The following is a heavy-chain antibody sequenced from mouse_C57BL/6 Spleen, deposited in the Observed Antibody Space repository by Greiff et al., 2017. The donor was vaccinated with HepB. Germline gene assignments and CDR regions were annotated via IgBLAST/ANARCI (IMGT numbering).Heavy chain of an antibody. V-gene: IGHV5-6*01. CDR3: ARDRTGFAY. Sequence: DVHLVESGGDLVKPGGSLKLSCAASGFTFSSYGMSWVRQTPDKRLEWVATISSGGSYTYYPDSVKGRFTISRDNAKNTLYLQMSSLKSEDTAMYYCARDRTGFAYWGQGTLVTVSA. CDR1: GFTFSSYG. CDR2: ISSGGSYT. J-gene: IGHJ3*01.